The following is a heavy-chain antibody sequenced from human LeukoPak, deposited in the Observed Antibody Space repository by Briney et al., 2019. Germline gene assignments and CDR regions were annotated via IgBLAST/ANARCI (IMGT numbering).Heavy chain of an antibody. J-gene: IGHJ4*02. D-gene: IGHD6-19*01. V-gene: IGHV1-8*01. CDR1: GYTFTSYD. CDR2: MNPNSGNT. CDR3: ARPVGSSGSDY. Sequence: ASVKVSCKASGYTFTSYDINWVRQATGQGLEWMGWMNPNSGNTGYAQKFQGRVTMTRDTSISTAYMELSRLRSDDTAVYYCARPVGSSGSDYWGQGTLVTVSS.